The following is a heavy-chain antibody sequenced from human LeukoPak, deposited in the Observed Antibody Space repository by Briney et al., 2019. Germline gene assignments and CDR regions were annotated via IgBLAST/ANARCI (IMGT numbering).Heavy chain of an antibody. V-gene: IGHV4-34*01. CDR3: ARGIPGRSIDY. J-gene: IGHJ4*02. CDR2: INHSGST. D-gene: IGHD3-16*02. Sequence: PSETLSLTCAVYGGSFNGYYWSWIRQPPGKGLEWIGEINHSGSTNYNPSLKSRVTISVDTSKNQFSLKLSSVTAADTAVYYCARGIPGRSIDYWGQGTLVTVSS. CDR1: GGSFNGYY.